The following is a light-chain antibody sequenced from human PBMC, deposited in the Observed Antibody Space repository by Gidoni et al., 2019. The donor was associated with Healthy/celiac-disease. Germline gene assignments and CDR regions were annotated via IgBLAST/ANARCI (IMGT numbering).Light chain of an antibody. Sequence: EIVLTQSPGTLSLSPGERATLSCRASQSVSSSYLAWYQQKPGQAPRLLIYGASSRATGIPDRFSGSGSVTDFTLTISSLEPEDFAVYSCQQYGSSPTFGPGTKVDIK. CDR3: QQYGSSPT. V-gene: IGKV3-20*01. J-gene: IGKJ3*01. CDR2: GAS. CDR1: QSVSSSY.